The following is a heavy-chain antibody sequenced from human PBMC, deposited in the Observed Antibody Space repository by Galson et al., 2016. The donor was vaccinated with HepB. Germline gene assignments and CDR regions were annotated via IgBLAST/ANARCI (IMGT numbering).Heavy chain of an antibody. J-gene: IGHJ6*02. V-gene: IGHV3-9*01. CDR2: ISWNSGTI. CDR3: AKDMSIFGVVITHSGGGLDV. Sequence: LRLSCAASGFTFDDYAMHWVRQAPRKGLEWISGISWNSGTIIYADSVKGRFTISRDNAKNSLYLQMNSLRAEDTALYYCAKDMSIFGVVITHSGGGLDVWGQGTTVTVSS. CDR1: GFTFDDYA. D-gene: IGHD3-3*01.